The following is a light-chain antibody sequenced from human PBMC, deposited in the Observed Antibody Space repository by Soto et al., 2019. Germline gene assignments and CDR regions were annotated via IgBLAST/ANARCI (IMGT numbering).Light chain of an antibody. CDR3: HQYGASPWT. CDR1: QSMKRRY. Sequence: EIVLMQSPGTLSLSPGERATLFCRASQSMKRRYLAWYQQKPGQAPRVLIYGVSTRATGTPDRFSASGSATEFTLNINRLEPEDFAVYYCHQYGASPWTFGQGTKVDIK. J-gene: IGKJ1*01. V-gene: IGKV3-20*01. CDR2: GVS.